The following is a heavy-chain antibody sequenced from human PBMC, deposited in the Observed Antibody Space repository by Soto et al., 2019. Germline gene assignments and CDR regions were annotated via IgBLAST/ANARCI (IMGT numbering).Heavy chain of an antibody. CDR1: GMTFRYYW. D-gene: IGHD1-26*01. CDR3: ARDSRRVGATSVLDY. J-gene: IGHJ4*02. Sequence: EVQLVESGGGLVQPGGSLRLSCITSGMTFRYYWMSWVRQAPGKGLEWVANIKEDGSETHYVDSVKGRFTISRDNAKNSLYLQMNSLRAEDTALYYCARDSRRVGATSVLDYWGLGTLVTVSS. V-gene: IGHV3-7*01. CDR2: IKEDGSET.